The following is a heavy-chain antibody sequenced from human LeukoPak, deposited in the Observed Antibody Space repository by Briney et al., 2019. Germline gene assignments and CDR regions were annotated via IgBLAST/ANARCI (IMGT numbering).Heavy chain of an antibody. V-gene: IGHV3-23*01. Sequence: GGSLRLSCAASGFTFSIYAMSWVRQAPGKGLEWVSAISGSRGSTYYADSVKGRFTISRDSSKNTLYLQMNSLRVEDTAVYYCAKDGTRGIRFGKIAHYFDYWGQGTLVTVSS. CDR2: ISGSRGST. J-gene: IGHJ4*02. D-gene: IGHD3-10*01. CDR1: GFTFSIYA. CDR3: AKDGTRGIRFGKIAHYFDY.